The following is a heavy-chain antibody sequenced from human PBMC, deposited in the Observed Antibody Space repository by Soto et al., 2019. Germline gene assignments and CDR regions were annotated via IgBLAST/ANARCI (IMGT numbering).Heavy chain of an antibody. CDR2: ISGSGGST. Sequence: GGSLRLSCAASGFTFSSYAMSWVRQAPGKGLEWVSAISGSGGSTYYADSVKGRFTISRDNSKNTLYLQMNSLRAEDTAVYYCAKDAPPIFGVVIDRFDYWGQGTLVTVSS. CDR3: AKDAPPIFGVVIDRFDY. J-gene: IGHJ4*02. CDR1: GFTFSSYA. D-gene: IGHD3-3*01. V-gene: IGHV3-23*01.